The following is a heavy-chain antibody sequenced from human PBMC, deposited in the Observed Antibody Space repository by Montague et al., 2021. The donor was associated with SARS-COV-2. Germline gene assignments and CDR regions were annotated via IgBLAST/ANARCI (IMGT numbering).Heavy chain of an antibody. D-gene: IGHD1/OR15-1a*01. CDR3: ARWGLNNAFDI. CDR1: GDSISRSHYF. CDR2: IYFTGKT. Sequence: SETLSLTCSVSGDSISRSHYFWAWIRQPPGMGLEWIGSIYFTGKTXYHPSLESRVTISIDTSKNHFSLRLSSVTAADSAVFYCARWGLNNAFDIWGLGTMITISS. J-gene: IGHJ3*02. V-gene: IGHV4-39*02.